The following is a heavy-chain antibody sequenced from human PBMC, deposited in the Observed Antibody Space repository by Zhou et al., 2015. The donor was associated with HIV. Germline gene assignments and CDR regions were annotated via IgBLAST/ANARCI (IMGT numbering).Heavy chain of an antibody. J-gene: IGHJ6*03. Sequence: QVQLVQSGAEVKKPGSSVKVSCKASGGTFSSYAISWVRQAPGQGLEWMGGIIPIFGTANYAQKFQGRVTITADESTSTAYMELSSLRSEDTAVYYCARVQTVWVPAAMYYYYYMDVWGKGTTVTVSS. CDR1: GGTFSSYA. CDR2: IIPIFGTA. V-gene: IGHV1-69*01. D-gene: IGHD2-2*01. CDR3: ARVQTVWVPAAMYYYYYMDV.